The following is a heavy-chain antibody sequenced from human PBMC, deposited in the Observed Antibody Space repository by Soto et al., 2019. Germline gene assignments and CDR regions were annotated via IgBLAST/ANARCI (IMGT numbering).Heavy chain of an antibody. CDR3: ARRIVARTGFDP. CDR1: GGSISSSSYY. J-gene: IGHJ5*02. CDR2: VYYSGST. D-gene: IGHD2-15*01. Sequence: QLQLQESGPGLVKPSETLSLTCTVSGGSISSSSYYWGWIRQPPGKGLEWIGSVYYSGSTYYNPSLKSRVTISVDTSKNQFSLKLSSVTAADTAVYYCARRIVARTGFDPWGQGTLVTVSS. V-gene: IGHV4-39*01.